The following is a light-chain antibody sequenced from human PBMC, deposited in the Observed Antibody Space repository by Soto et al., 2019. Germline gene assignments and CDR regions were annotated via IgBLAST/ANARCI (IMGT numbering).Light chain of an antibody. CDR2: EGS. CDR3: CSYAGSVV. V-gene: IGLV2-23*01. CDR1: SSDVGSYNL. J-gene: IGLJ2*01. Sequence: QSALTQPASVSGSPGQSITISCTGTSSDVGSYNLVSWYQQHPGKAPKLMIYEGSKRPSGVSNRFSGSKSGNTASLTISGLQAVDEADYYCCSYAGSVVFGGGTQLTVL.